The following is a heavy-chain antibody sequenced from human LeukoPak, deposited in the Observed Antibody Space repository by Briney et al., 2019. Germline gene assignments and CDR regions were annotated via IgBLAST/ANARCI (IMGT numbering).Heavy chain of an antibody. CDR2: INHSGST. J-gene: IGHJ6*03. CDR3: ARGRMVRGVIMHYYYYYMDV. Sequence: PSETLSLTCAVYGGSFSGYYWSWIRQPPGKGLEWIGEINHSGSTNYNPSLKSRVTISVDTSKNQFSLKLSSVTAADTAVYYCARGRMVRGVIMHYYYYYMDVWGKGTTVTISS. D-gene: IGHD3-10*01. V-gene: IGHV4-34*01. CDR1: GGSFSGYY.